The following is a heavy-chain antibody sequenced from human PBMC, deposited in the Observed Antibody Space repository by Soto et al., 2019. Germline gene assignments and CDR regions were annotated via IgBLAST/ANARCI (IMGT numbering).Heavy chain of an antibody. CDR3: ARAIRRGGGFDY. D-gene: IGHD3-10*01. J-gene: IGHJ4*02. V-gene: IGHV4-59*01. CDR2: IYHRGTT. Sequence: QVQLQESGPGLVKTSETLSLTCTVSGGSISSYYWSWIRQPPGKGLEWIGYIYHRGTTNYSPSLKSRVTISADMSKNQFSLKLRSVTAADTAVYYCARAIRRGGGFDYWGQGTLVTVSS. CDR1: GGSISSYY.